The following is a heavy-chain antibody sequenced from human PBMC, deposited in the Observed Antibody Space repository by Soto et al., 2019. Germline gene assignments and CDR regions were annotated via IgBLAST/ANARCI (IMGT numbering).Heavy chain of an antibody. CDR3: IKGLNIDYNSAWFYFDY. V-gene: IGHV3-9*01. CDR2: ISWSGNNL. J-gene: IGHJ4*02. Sequence: EVQLVESGGGLVQPGRSLRLSCAASGFKFDDYTMHWVRQTPGKGLEWVSSISWSGNNLDYRDSVKGRFTISRDNAKKSLYVQMNSLRVEDTAVYYCIKGLNIDYNSAWFYFDYWGQGTVVTVSS. D-gene: IGHD6-19*01. CDR1: GFKFDDYT.